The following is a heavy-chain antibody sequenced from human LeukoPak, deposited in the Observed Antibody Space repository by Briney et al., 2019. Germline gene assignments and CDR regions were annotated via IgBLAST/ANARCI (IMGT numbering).Heavy chain of an antibody. CDR2: ISSNGGST. V-gene: IGHV3-64D*06. J-gene: IGHJ4*02. D-gene: IGHD3-22*01. Sequence: TGGSLILSCSASGFTFSSYAMHWVRQAPGKGLEYVSAISSNGGSTYYADSVKGRFTISRDNSKNTLYLQMSSLRAEDTAVYYCVKWTHYYDSSGYPYFDYWGQGTLVTVSS. CDR3: VKWTHYYDSSGYPYFDY. CDR1: GFTFSSYA.